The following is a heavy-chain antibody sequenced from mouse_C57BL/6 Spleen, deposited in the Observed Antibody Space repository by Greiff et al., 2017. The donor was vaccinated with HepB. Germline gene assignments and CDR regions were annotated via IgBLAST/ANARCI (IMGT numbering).Heavy chain of an antibody. V-gene: IGHV1-69*01. Sequence: QVQLQQPGAELVMPGASVKLSCKASGYTFTSYWMHWVKQRPGQGLEWIGVIDPSDSYTNYNQKFKGKSTLTVDKSSSTAYMQLSSLTSEDSAVYYCARGGYYSNYVGYFDVWGTGTTVTVSS. J-gene: IGHJ1*03. CDR1: GYTFTSYW. CDR2: IDPSDSYT. CDR3: ARGGYYSNYVGYFDV. D-gene: IGHD2-5*01.